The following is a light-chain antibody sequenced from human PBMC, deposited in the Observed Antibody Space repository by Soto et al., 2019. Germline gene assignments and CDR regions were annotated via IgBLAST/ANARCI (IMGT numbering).Light chain of an antibody. Sequence: DIQMTQSPSTLSASVGGRVTIACRASQSISSWLAWYQQKPGKAPKLLIYKASTLESGVPSRFSGSGSGTEFTLTISSLQPDDFATYYCQQYNSLITFGQGTRLEIK. CDR3: QQYNSLIT. J-gene: IGKJ5*01. CDR2: KAS. V-gene: IGKV1-5*03. CDR1: QSISSW.